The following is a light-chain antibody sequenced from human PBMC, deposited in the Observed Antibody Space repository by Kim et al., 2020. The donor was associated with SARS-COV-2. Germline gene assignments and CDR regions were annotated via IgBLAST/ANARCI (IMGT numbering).Light chain of an antibody. Sequence: SSELTQDPAVSVALGQTVRITCQGDSLRSYYATWYQQKPGQAPILVIYGKNNRPSGIPDRFSGSSSGNTASLTISRAQAGDEADYYCQVWDSSTVVFGGG. J-gene: IGLJ2*01. CDR3: QVWDSSTVV. CDR1: SLRSYY. V-gene: IGLV3-19*01. CDR2: GKN.